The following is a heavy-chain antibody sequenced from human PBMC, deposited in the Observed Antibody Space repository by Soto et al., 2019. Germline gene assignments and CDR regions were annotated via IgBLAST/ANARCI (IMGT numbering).Heavy chain of an antibody. CDR2: ISSSGSTI. D-gene: IGHD3-22*01. V-gene: IGHV3-11*01. CDR3: ARDRRYYDSSGRPYGMDV. J-gene: IGHJ6*02. Sequence: GGSRRLSCGASGFTFSKYYMSWIRQAPGKGLEWVSYISSSGSTIYYADSVKGRFTISRDNAKNSLYLQMNSLRAEDTAVYYCARDRRYYDSSGRPYGMDVWGQGTTVTVSS. CDR1: GFTFSKYY.